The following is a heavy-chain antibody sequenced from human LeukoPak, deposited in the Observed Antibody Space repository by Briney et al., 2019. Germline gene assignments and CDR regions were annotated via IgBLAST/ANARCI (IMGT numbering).Heavy chain of an antibody. D-gene: IGHD3-22*01. V-gene: IGHV4-59*08. CDR3: ARLISSGYPFDY. CDR1: GGSISSYY. J-gene: IGHJ4*02. Sequence: SETLSLTCTVSGGSISSYYWSWIRQPPGKGLEWIGYIYYSRSTNYNPSLKSRVTISVDTSKNQFSLKLSSVTAADTAVYYCARLISSGYPFDYWGQGTLVTVSS. CDR2: IYYSRST.